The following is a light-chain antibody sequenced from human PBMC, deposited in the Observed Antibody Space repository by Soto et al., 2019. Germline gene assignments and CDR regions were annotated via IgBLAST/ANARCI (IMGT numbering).Light chain of an antibody. V-gene: IGKV1-5*01. CDR2: DAS. CDR3: QHYNSYSEA. Sequence: IHMTQSPSTLSASVGDRVTITCRASQSIRSWLAWYQRKPGKAPKLLIHDASTLESGVPSRFSGSGSGTEFTLTISSLQPDDFATYYCQHYNSYSEAFGQGTKVDI. CDR1: QSIRSW. J-gene: IGKJ1*01.